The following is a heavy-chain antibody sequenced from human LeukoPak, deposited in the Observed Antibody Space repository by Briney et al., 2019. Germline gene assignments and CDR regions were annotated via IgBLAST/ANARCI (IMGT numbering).Heavy chain of an antibody. Sequence: PGGSLRLSCAASGFTFSSYEMNWVRQAPGKGLEWVSYISSSGSTIFYADSVKGRFTISRHNAKNSLYLQMNSLRAEGTAVSYCAREDGNSYFDYWGQGTLVTVSS. CDR1: GFTFSSYE. V-gene: IGHV3-48*03. CDR3: AREDGNSYFDY. J-gene: IGHJ4*02. D-gene: IGHD1-7*01. CDR2: ISSSGSTI.